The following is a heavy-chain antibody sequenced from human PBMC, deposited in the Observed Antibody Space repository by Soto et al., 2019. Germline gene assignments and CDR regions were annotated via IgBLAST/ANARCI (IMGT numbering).Heavy chain of an antibody. CDR2: FIGSAAPT. CDR1: GLTFSSYG. D-gene: IGHD3-22*01. J-gene: IGHJ4*02. Sequence: GGSLRLSCTPCGLTFSSYGMNWVGQARGKGLEWVATFIGSAAPTHYADSVAVLFTISRDTSKTTLSLQMDTVRAEDTAVYYCSKDYTYEIIGYRRFDYWGPGTLVTVSS. CDR3: SKDYTYEIIGYRRFDY. V-gene: IGHV3-23*01.